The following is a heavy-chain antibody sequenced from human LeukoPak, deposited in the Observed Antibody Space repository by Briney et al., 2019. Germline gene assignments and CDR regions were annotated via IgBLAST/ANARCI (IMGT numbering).Heavy chain of an antibody. Sequence: SETLSLTCTVSGGSISSYYWSWIRQPPGKGLEWIGNIYYSGSTNYNPSLKSRVTISVDTSKNQFSLKLSSVTAADTAVYYCARRIPSTFDDAFDIWGQGTMVTVSS. D-gene: IGHD5/OR15-5a*01. V-gene: IGHV4-59*01. CDR2: IYYSGST. CDR1: GGSISSYY. CDR3: ARRIPSTFDDAFDI. J-gene: IGHJ3*02.